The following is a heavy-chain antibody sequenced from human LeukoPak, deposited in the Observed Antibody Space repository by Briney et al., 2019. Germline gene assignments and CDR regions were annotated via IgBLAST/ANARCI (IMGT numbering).Heavy chain of an antibody. D-gene: IGHD6-19*01. CDR1: RFTFNIYA. CDR3: AKGGLGAVDCFDP. CDR2: ISSDARRT. J-gene: IGHJ5*02. V-gene: IGHV3-23*01. Sequence: QPGGSLRLSCAASRFTFNIYAMSWVRQAPGKGLEWVSSISSDARRTYYAESVKGRFTISRDNSKNTVYLQMNSLRAGDTAVYSCAKGGLGAVDCFDPWGQGTLVTVSS.